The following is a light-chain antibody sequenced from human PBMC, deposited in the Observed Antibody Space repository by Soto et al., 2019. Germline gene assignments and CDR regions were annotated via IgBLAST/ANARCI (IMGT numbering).Light chain of an antibody. V-gene: IGKV3-20*01. CDR2: GAF. J-gene: IGKJ5*01. CDR3: QQYGSSPIT. Sequence: EIVLTHSPGTLSLSPCERATLSCSASQSVSSSYLAWYQQKPGQAPRLLIYGAFNRATGIPDRFSGSGSGTDFTLTISRLEPEDFAVYYCQQYGSSPITFGQGTRLEI. CDR1: QSVSSSY.